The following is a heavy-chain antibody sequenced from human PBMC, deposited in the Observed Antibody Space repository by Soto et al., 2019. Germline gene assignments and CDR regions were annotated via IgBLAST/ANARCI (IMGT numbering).Heavy chain of an antibody. V-gene: IGHV2-5*02. D-gene: IGHD1-1*01. CDR2: IYWDDDK. CDR1: GFSLSTSGVG. Sequence: QITLKESGPTLVKPTQTLTLTCTFSGFSLSTSGVGVGWIRQPPRKALEWLALIYWDDDKRYSPSLKSRLTXXXXXXXXXXXLXXXXXXXXXXATYXCAHRRVERYFDYWGQGTLVTVSS. CDR3: AHRRVERYFDY. J-gene: IGHJ4*02.